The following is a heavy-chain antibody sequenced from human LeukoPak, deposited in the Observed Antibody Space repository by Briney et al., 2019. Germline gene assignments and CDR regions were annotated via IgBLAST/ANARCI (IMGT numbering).Heavy chain of an antibody. CDR1: GYTFTIYY. V-gene: IGHV1-46*01. CDR3: ARDRYSSRWACDY. D-gene: IGHD6-19*01. CDR2: INLSGGSP. Sequence: ASVNVSSKASGYTFTIYYMHGVRQAPGQGLECMGIINLSGGSPNYAQKRQGTVTLTRDTSTRTFYMWMSSLRSEDTAVYYCARDRYSSRWACDYWGQGSLVPVSS. J-gene: IGHJ4*02.